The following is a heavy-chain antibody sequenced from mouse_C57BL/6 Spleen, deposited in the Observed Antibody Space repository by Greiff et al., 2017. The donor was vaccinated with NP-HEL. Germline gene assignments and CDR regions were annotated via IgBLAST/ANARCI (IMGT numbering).Heavy chain of an antibody. D-gene: IGHD1-1*01. V-gene: IGHV1-55*01. CDR1: GYTFTSYW. CDR3: ASLDYGSGYAMDY. J-gene: IGHJ4*01. CDR2: IYPGSGST. Sequence: QVQLQQPGAELVKPGASVKMSCKASGYTFTSYWITWVKQRPGQGLEWIGDIYPGSGSTNYNEKFKSKATLTVDTSSSTAYMQLSSLTSEDSAVYYCASLDYGSGYAMDYWGQGTSVTVSS.